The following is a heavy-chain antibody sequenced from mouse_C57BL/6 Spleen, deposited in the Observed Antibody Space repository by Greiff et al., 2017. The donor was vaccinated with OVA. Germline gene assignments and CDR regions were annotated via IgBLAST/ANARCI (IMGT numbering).Heavy chain of an antibody. CDR2: IWGGGST. D-gene: IGHD1-1*01. J-gene: IGHJ3*01. V-gene: IGHV2-9*01. CDR3: AKHSPIYGSGPWFAY. CDR1: GFSLTSYG. Sequence: VKLVESGPGLVAPSQSLSITCTVSGFSLTSYGVDWVRQPPGKGLEWLGVIWGGGSTNYNSAPMSRLSISKDNSKSQVFFKMNSLQTDDTAMYYCAKHSPIYGSGPWFAYWGQGTLVTVSA.